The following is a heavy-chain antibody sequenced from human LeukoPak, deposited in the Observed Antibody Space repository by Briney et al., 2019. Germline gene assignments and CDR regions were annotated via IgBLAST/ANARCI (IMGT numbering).Heavy chain of an antibody. CDR1: GYTFTDYY. CDR3: ARRGSYYDY. CDR2: INPKSGAT. Sequence: ASVKVSCKASGYTFTDYYIHWVRQAPGQRFEWMGWINPKSGATRYVERFQGRVTMTTDTSISTVYMELTRLTSDDTATYYCARRGSYYDYWGQGTLVTVSS. D-gene: IGHD3-10*01. J-gene: IGHJ4*02. V-gene: IGHV1-2*02.